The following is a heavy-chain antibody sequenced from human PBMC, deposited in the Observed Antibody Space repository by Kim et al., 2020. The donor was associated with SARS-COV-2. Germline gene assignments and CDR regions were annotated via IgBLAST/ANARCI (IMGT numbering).Heavy chain of an antibody. Sequence: YYADYVKGRFTISRDNAKNSLYLQMNSLRAEDTAVYYCARANIAARPLVYWGQGTLVTVSS. CDR3: ARANIAARPLVY. D-gene: IGHD6-6*01. J-gene: IGHJ4*02. V-gene: IGHV3-48*03.